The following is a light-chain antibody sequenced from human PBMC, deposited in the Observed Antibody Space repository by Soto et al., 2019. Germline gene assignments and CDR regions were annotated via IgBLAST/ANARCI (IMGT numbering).Light chain of an antibody. CDR3: QQYNSYRWT. V-gene: IGKV1-5*03. J-gene: IGKJ1*01. CDR2: KAS. Sequence: DIQMTQSPATLSASVGGRFTITFLASQSISTYLAWYQQKPGKAPKLLIYKASSLESGVPSRFSGSGSGTEFTLTISSLQPDDFATYYCQQYNSYRWTFGLGTKVDI. CDR1: QSISTY.